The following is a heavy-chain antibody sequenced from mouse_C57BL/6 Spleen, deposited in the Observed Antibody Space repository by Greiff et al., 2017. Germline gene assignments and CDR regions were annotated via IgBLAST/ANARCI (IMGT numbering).Heavy chain of an antibody. V-gene: IGHV1-15*01. Sequence: QVQLKESGAELVRPGASVTLSCKASGYTFTDYEMHWVKQTPVHGLEWIGAIDPETGGTAYNQKFKGKAILTADKSSSTAYMELRSLTSEDSAVYYCTRRGYGSSPYWYFDVWGTGTTVTVSS. CDR3: TRRGYGSSPYWYFDV. CDR2: IDPETGGT. D-gene: IGHD1-1*01. CDR1: GYTFTDYE. J-gene: IGHJ1*03.